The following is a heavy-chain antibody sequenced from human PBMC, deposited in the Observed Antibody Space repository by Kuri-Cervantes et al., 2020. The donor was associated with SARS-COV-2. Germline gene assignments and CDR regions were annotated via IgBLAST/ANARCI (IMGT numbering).Heavy chain of an antibody. D-gene: IGHD5-18*01. CDR1: GGSISSYY. Sequence: GSLRLSCTVSGGSISSYYWSWIRQPPGKGLEWIGSIYYSGSTYYNPSLKSRVTISVDTSKNQFSLKLSSVTAADTAVYYCARHGYSYGSLGYWGQGTLVTVSS. V-gene: IGHV4-59*05. CDR2: IYYSGST. CDR3: ARHGYSYGSLGY. J-gene: IGHJ4*02.